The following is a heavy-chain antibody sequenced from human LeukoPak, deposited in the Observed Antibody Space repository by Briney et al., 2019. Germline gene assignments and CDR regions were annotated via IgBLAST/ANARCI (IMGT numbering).Heavy chain of an antibody. CDR3: ARVYYDFWSGYSLDAFDI. J-gene: IGHJ3*02. Sequence: SETLSLTCTVSGYSISSGYYWGWIRQPPGKGLEWIGSIYHSGSTYYNPSPKSRVTISVDTSKNQFSLKLSSVTAADTAVYYCARVYYDFWSGYSLDAFDIWGQGTMVTVSS. CDR2: IYHSGST. V-gene: IGHV4-38-2*02. D-gene: IGHD3-3*01. CDR1: GYSISSGYY.